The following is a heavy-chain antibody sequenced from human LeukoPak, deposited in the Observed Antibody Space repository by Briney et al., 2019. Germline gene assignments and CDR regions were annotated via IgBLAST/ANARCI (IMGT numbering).Heavy chain of an antibody. CDR2: IYHSGST. J-gene: IGHJ4*02. CDR3: ARVPDVDTAMAAIDY. D-gene: IGHD5-18*01. Sequence: SETLSLTCAVSGGSISSSNWWSWVRQPPGKGLEWIGEIYHSGSTNYNPSLKSRVTISVDKSKNQFSLKLSSVTAADTAVYYCARVPDVDTAMAAIDYWGQGTLVTVSS. V-gene: IGHV4-4*02. CDR1: GGSISSSNW.